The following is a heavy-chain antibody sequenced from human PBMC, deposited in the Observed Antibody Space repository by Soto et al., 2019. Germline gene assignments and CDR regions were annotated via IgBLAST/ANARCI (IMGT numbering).Heavy chain of an antibody. D-gene: IGHD1-1*01. CDR3: ARHGPLTNNWNQLNC. V-gene: IGHV4-39*01. Sequence: QLQLQESGPGLVKPSETLSLTCTVSGGSISSSPYYWAWIRQPPGKGLQWIGNIYYNGNTFYNPSLRSRATISIDTSKSQFSLGLSSVTASDTTVYYCARHGPLTNNWNQLNCWGQGTLVPVSS. CDR2: IYYNGNT. J-gene: IGHJ4*02. CDR1: GGSISSSPYY.